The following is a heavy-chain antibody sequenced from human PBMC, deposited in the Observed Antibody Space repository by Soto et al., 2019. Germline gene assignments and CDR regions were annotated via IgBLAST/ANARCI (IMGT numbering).Heavy chain of an antibody. D-gene: IGHD4-17*01. CDR1: GGSISSYY. CDR3: ATLYGDNADY. Sequence: QVQLQESGPGLVKPSETLSLTCTVSGGSISSYYWSWIRQPPGKGLEWIGYIYYSGSTNYNPSLKSRVTISVDTSKNQFSLNLSSVTAADTAVYYCATLYGDNADYWGQGTLVTVSS. J-gene: IGHJ4*02. V-gene: IGHV4-59*01. CDR2: IYYSGST.